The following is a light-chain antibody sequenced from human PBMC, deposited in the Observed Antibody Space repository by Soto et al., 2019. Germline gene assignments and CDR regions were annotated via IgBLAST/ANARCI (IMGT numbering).Light chain of an antibody. CDR3: CSYAGSNTWV. CDR2: EGS. J-gene: IGLJ3*02. V-gene: IGLV2-23*01. Sequence: QSALTQPASVSGSPGQSITISCTGPSSDVGRYNLVSWYQQHPGKAPKLMIYEGSKRPSGVSNRFSGSKSGNTASLTISGLQAEDEADYYCCSYAGSNTWVFGGGTKLTVL. CDR1: SSDVGRYNL.